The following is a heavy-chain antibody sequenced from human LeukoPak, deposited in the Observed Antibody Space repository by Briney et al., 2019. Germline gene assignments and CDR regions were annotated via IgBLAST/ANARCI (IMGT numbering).Heavy chain of an antibody. J-gene: IGHJ5*02. CDR3: ARDRSGSGSYYYFDP. CDR1: GGPVNGYY. D-gene: IGHD1-26*01. CDR2: IYYSGNT. Sequence: SETLSLTCTVSGGPVNGYYWSWIRQPPGKGLEWIGYIYYSGNTNYNPSLESRVTISVDTSKNQFSLKLKSLTAADTAVYYCARDRSGSGSYYYFDPWGQGTLVTVS. V-gene: IGHV4-59*02.